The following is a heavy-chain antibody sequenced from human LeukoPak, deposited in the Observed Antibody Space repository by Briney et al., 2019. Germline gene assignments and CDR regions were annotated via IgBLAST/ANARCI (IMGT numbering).Heavy chain of an antibody. CDR1: GFTFSSYA. CDR2: ISGSGGIT. D-gene: IGHD3-10*01. CDR3: AKDYGDGSGSYYYFEY. J-gene: IGHJ4*02. V-gene: IGHV3-23*01. Sequence: QPGGSLRLSCAASGFTFSSYAMSWVRQAPGKGLEWLSGISGSGGITYYADSVRGRFTISRDNSKNTLYLQMNSLRVEDTAVYYCAKDYGDGSGSYYYFEYWGQGTLVTVSS.